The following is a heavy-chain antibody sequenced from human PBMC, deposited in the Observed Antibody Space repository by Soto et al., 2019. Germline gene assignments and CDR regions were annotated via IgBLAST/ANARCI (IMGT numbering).Heavy chain of an antibody. CDR1: GGSISSCY. D-gene: IGHD6-13*01. CDR3: ARDGGIAAAGTDGFDP. V-gene: IGHV4-59*01. Sequence: PSETLSLTCTVSGGSISSCYWSWIRQPPGKGLEWIGYIYYSGSTNYNPSLKSRVTISVDTSKNQFSLKLSSVTAADTAVYYCARDGGIAAAGTDGFDPWGQGTLVTVSS. CDR2: IYYSGST. J-gene: IGHJ5*02.